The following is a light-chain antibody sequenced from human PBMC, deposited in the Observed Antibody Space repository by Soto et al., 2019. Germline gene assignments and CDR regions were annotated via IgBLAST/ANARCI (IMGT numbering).Light chain of an antibody. V-gene: IGKV3-11*01. CDR3: QQRADWPIT. CDR1: QYITIY. CDR2: DAS. Sequence: TVSTQAPATLSLSPGERATLSGRASQYITIYLAWYQQKPGQAPRLLIYDASNRATGIPARFSGSGSGTDFTLTISSLEPDDFAVYYCQQRADWPITFGQGTRLEIK. J-gene: IGKJ5*01.